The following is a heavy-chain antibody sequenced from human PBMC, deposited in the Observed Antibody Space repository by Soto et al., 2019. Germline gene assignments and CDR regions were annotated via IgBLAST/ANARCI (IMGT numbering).Heavy chain of an antibody. D-gene: IGHD6-13*01. CDR2: ISAYNGNT. CDR3: ARESKVAAAGRGYYYYGMDV. V-gene: IGHV1-18*01. J-gene: IGHJ6*02. Sequence: GASVKVSCKASGYTFTSYGISWVRQAPGQGLEWTGWISAYNGNTNYAQKLQGRVTMTTDTSTSTAYKELRSLRSGDTAVYYCARESKVAAAGRGYYYYGMDVWGQGTTVTVSS. CDR1: GYTFTSYG.